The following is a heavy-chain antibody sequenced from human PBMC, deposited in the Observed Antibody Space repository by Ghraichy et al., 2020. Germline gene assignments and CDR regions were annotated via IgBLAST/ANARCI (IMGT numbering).Heavy chain of an antibody. CDR3: AVLASNGVDV. CDR1: GGSINSGSYS. V-gene: IGHV4-30-2*01. Sequence: SETLSLTCTVSGGSINSGSYSWTWIRQPPGKGLEWIGYIYYTGSAVYNPSLKSRVAISLDRFYNNRFSLKLSSVTAADTAVYYCAVLASNGVDVWGQGTTVTVSS. D-gene: IGHD3-3*01. CDR2: IYYTGSA. J-gene: IGHJ6*02.